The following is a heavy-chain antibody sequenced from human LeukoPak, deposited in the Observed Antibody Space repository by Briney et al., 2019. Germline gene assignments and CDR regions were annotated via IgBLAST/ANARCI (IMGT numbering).Heavy chain of an antibody. CDR2: ISGSGGST. CDR1: GFTFSSYA. J-gene: IGHJ4*02. CDR3: AKDQWNGSGSYCFDY. V-gene: IGHV3-23*01. Sequence: GGSLRLSCAASGFTFSSYAMSWVRQAPGKGLGWVSAISGSGGSTYYADSVKGRFTISRDNSKNTLHLQMNSLRAEGTAVYYCAKDQWNGSGSYCFDYWGQGTLVTVSS. D-gene: IGHD3-10*01.